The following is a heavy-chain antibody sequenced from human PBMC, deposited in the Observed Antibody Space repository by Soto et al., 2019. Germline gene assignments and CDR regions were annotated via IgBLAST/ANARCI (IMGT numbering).Heavy chain of an antibody. CDR1: GYTFTSYG. D-gene: IGHD6-13*01. J-gene: IGHJ4*02. CDR3: AKIAAAGRTI. V-gene: IGHV1-18*01. CDR2: ISAYNGNT. Sequence: ASVKVSCKASGYTFTSYGISWVRQAPGQGLEWMGWISAYNGNTNYAQKFQGRVTMTRDTSISTAYMELSRLRSDDTAVYYCAKIAAAGRTIWGQGTLVTVSS.